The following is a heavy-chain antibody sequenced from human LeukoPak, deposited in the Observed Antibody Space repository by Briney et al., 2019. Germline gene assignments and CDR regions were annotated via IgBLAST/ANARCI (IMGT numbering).Heavy chain of an antibody. D-gene: IGHD5-12*01. CDR3: AKVRSRGFDAFDI. CDR2: IKSDGSST. V-gene: IGHV3-74*01. Sequence: PGGFLRLSCAASGFTFSSYWMHWVRQAPGKGLVWVSRIKSDGSSTSYADSVKGRFTISRDNAKNTVYLQMNSLRVEDTAVYYCAKVRSRGFDAFDIWGQGTMVTVSS. J-gene: IGHJ3*02. CDR1: GFTFSSYW.